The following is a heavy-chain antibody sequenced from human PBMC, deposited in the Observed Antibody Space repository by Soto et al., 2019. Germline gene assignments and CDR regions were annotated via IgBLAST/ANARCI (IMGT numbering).Heavy chain of an antibody. CDR3: AREYTYGSNFFDC. Sequence: QLQLQESGPGLGNPSQTLSLPGTVPGASLTISAYYWGWIRQHPGKGLEWIGYISHSGSTYYNPSLKSRVIISVDTSKNQFSLSLTSVTAADTAVYYCAREYTYGSNFFDCWGQGALVTVSS. CDR2: ISHSGST. V-gene: IGHV4-31*02. D-gene: IGHD5-18*01. J-gene: IGHJ4*02. CDR1: GASLTISAYY.